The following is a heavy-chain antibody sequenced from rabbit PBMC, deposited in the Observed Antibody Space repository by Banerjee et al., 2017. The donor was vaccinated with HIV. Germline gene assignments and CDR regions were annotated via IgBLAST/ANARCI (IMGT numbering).Heavy chain of an antibody. J-gene: IGHJ6*01. CDR3: ARYDSAGDSNYAPFKF. CDR2: IDAGSSGST. CDR1: GIDFSGFHY. Sequence: QQQLVESGGGLVKPGGSLTLTCTASGIDFSGFHYMCWVRQAPGKGLEWIACIDAGSSGSTYYASWAKGRLTISKTSSTTVTLQMTSLTDADTATYFCARYDSAGDSNYAPFKFWGQGTLVTVS. D-gene: IGHD2-1*01. V-gene: IGHV1S45*01.